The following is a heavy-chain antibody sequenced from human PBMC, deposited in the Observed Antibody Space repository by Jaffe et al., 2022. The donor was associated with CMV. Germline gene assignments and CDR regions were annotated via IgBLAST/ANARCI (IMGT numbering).Heavy chain of an antibody. CDR3: AKDPKRATMVRGGFFDY. J-gene: IGHJ4*02. CDR2: ISGSGGST. D-gene: IGHD3-10*01. Sequence: EVQLLESGGGLVQPGGSLRLSCAASGFTFSSYAMSWVRQAPGKGLEWVSAISGSGGSTYYADSVKGRFTISRDNSKNTLYLQMNSLRAEDTAVYYCAKDPKRATMVRGGFFDYWGQGTLVTVSS. CDR1: GFTFSSYA. V-gene: IGHV3-23*01.